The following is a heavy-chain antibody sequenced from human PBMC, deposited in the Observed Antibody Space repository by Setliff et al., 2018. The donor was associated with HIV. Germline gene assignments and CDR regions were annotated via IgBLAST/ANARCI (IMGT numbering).Heavy chain of an antibody. CDR3: ARDSPGPQYYYYGMDV. CDR1: GGSISSGSYY. CDR2: IYTSGNT. J-gene: IGHJ6*02. Sequence: NPSETLSLTCTVSGGSISSGSYYWSWIRQPAGKGLEWIGRIYTSGNTNYSPSLKSRVTISVDTSKNQFSLRMSSVTAADTAVYYCARDSPGPQYYYYGMDVWGQGTTVTVSS. V-gene: IGHV4-61*02.